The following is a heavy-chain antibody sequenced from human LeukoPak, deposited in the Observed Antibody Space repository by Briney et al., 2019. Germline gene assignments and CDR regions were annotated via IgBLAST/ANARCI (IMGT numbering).Heavy chain of an antibody. Sequence: ASVKVSCKASGGTFSSYAISWVRQAPGQGLEWMGGIIPIFGTANYAQKFQGRVTITADKSTSTAYMELSSLRSEDTAVYYCARKIAAADAFDIWGQGTMVTVSS. V-gene: IGHV1-69*06. CDR1: GGTFSSYA. D-gene: IGHD6-13*01. CDR3: ARKIAAADAFDI. CDR2: IIPIFGTA. J-gene: IGHJ3*02.